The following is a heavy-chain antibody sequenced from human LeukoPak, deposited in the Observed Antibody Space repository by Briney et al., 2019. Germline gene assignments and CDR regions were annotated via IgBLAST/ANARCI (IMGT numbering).Heavy chain of an antibody. CDR3: AKDRRVPRDY. V-gene: IGHV3-30*18. Sequence: GGSLRLSCAASGFTFSSYGMHWVRQAPGKGLEWVAVISYDGSNKYYADSVKGRFTISRDNSKNTLYLQMNSLRAEDTAVYYCAKDRRVPRDYWGQGTLVTVSS. CDR1: GFTFSSYG. J-gene: IGHJ4*02. CDR2: ISYDGSNK.